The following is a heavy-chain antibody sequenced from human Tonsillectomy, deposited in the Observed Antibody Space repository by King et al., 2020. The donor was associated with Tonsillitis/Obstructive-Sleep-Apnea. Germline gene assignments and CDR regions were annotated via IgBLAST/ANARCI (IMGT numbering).Heavy chain of an antibody. J-gene: IGHJ6*03. CDR2: IYSGGST. CDR3: ARAPSASFYMDV. D-gene: IGHD1-26*01. V-gene: IGHV3-66*01. CDR1: GFTVSSNS. Sequence: VQLVESGGGLVQPGGSLRLSCAASGFTVSSNSISWVRQALGKGLEWVSLIYSGGSTFYADSVKGRFTISRDNSKNTLYLQMNSLRAEDTAVYFCARAPSASFYMDVWGKGTTVTVSS.